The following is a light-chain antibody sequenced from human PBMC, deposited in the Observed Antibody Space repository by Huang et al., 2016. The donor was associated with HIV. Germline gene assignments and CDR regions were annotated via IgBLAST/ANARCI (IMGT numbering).Light chain of an antibody. V-gene: IGKV2-28*01. CDR1: QSLLNSNGYNY. CDR2: LGS. Sequence: DIVLSQSPLSLPVTPGEPASISCRSSQSLLNSNGYNYLGWDLQKPGQSPQLLIYLGSMRAPGVPDRFSGSGSGTDFTLKISRMEAEDVGVYYCMQSLQTPRTFGQGTKVEIK. J-gene: IGKJ2*01. CDR3: MQSLQTPRT.